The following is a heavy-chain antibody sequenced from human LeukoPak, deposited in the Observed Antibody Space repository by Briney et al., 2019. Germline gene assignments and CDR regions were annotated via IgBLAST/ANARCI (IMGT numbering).Heavy chain of an antibody. D-gene: IGHD6-13*01. J-gene: IGHJ3*02. CDR2: IYYSGST. V-gene: IGHV4-59*01. Sequence: SETLSLTCTVSGGSISSYYWSWIRQPPGKGLKWIGYIYYSGSTNYNPSLKSRVTISVDTSKNQFSLKLSSVTAADTAVYYCARAPGDSSSWYSGLDAFDIWGQGTMVTVSS. CDR1: GGSISSYY. CDR3: ARAPGDSSSWYSGLDAFDI.